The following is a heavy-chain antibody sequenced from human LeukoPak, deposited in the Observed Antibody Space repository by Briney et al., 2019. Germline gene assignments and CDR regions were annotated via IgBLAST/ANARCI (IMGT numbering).Heavy chain of an antibody. Sequence: SETLSLTCTVSGGSISSYYWSWIRQPPGKGLEWIGYIYYSGSTNYNPSLKSRVTISVDTSKNQFSLKLSSVTAADTAVYYCARVRGSGWYPVFDYWGQGTLVTVSS. CDR3: ARVRGSGWYPVFDY. J-gene: IGHJ4*02. V-gene: IGHV4-59*01. CDR2: IYYSGST. D-gene: IGHD6-19*01. CDR1: GGSISSYY.